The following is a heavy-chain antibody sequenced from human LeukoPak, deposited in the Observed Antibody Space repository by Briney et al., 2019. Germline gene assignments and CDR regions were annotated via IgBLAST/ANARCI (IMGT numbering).Heavy chain of an antibody. CDR3: VRGPGIPAASSDWFDP. CDR1: GFTFSSYS. CDR2: ISSSSSCI. D-gene: IGHD2-2*01. V-gene: IGHV3-21*06. Sequence: PGGSLRLSCAASGFTFSSYSMNWVRQAPGKGLEWVSSISSSSSCIYYADSVKGRFTISRDNAKNSLYLQMNSLRAEDTAVYYCVRGPGIPAASSDWFDPWGQGTLVTVSS. J-gene: IGHJ5*02.